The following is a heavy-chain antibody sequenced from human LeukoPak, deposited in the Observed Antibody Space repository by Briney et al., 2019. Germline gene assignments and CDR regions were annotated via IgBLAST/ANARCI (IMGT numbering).Heavy chain of an antibody. Sequence: PGGSLRLSCAASGFTFSSYSMNWVRQAPGKGLVWVSRINSDGTSTSYPDSVKGRFTISRDNAKNTLYLQMNSLRAEDTAVYHCARGKEIVGATTTLGYWGQGTLVTVSS. CDR3: ARGKEIVGATTTLGY. D-gene: IGHD1-26*01. CDR1: GFTFSSYS. CDR2: INSDGTST. V-gene: IGHV3-74*01. J-gene: IGHJ4*02.